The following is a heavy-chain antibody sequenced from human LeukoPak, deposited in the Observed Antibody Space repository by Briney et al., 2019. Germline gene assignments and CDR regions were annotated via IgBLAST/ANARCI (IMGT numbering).Heavy chain of an antibody. V-gene: IGHV1-3*01. Sequence: ASVKVSCKASGYTFTSYAMHWVRQAPGQRLEWMGWINAGNGNTKYSQKFQGRVTITRDTSASTAYMELSSPRSEDTAVYYCVSANSGYDLYYYYGMDVWGKGTTVTVSS. CDR1: GYTFTSYA. J-gene: IGHJ6*04. D-gene: IGHD5-12*01. CDR3: VSANSGYDLYYYYGMDV. CDR2: INAGNGNT.